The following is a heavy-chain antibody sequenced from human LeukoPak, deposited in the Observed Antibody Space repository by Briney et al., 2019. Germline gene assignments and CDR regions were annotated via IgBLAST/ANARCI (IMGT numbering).Heavy chain of an antibody. CDR3: ARGTGYCSSTSCYTLDY. Sequence: SETLSLTCTVSGGSISSGDYYWSWIRQPPGKGLEWIGYIYYSESTYYNPSLKSRVTISVDTSKNQFSLKLSSVTAADTAVYYCARGTGYCSSTSCYTLDYWGQGTLVTVSS. CDR1: GGSISSGDYY. V-gene: IGHV4-30-4*08. CDR2: IYYSEST. J-gene: IGHJ4*02. D-gene: IGHD2-2*02.